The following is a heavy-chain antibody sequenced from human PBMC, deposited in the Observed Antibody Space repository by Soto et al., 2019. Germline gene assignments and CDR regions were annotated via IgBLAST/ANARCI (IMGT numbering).Heavy chain of an antibody. V-gene: IGHV1-18*01. CDR3: ARDLDVAVAGKESRDY. CDR1: GYTFTSYG. J-gene: IGHJ4*02. CDR2: ISAYNGNT. D-gene: IGHD6-19*01. Sequence: QVQLVQSGAEVKKPGASVKVSCKASGYTFTSYGISWVRQAPGQGLEWMGWISAYNGNTNYAQKLQGRVTMTTDTTPSTAYMELRSLRSDDTTVYYCARDLDVAVAGKESRDYWGQGTLVTVSS.